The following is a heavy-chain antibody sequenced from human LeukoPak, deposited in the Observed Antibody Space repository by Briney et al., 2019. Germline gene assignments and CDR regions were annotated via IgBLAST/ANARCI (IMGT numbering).Heavy chain of an antibody. CDR2: IYYRGST. V-gene: IGHV4-59*01. J-gene: IGHJ4*02. D-gene: IGHD3-22*01. CDR1: GGSISSDY. Sequence: SETLSLTCTVSGGSISSDYWSWIRQPSGKGLEWIGYIYYRGSTNYNPSLKSRVTISVDTSKNQFSLKLSSVTAADTAVYYCARLSGYSSGHYYSDYWGQGTLVTVSS. CDR3: ARLSGYSSGHYYSDY.